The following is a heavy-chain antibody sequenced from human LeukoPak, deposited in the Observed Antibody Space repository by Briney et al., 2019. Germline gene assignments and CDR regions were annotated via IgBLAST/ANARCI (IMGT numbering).Heavy chain of an antibody. Sequence: RGSLRLSCAASGFTFSSYGMHWVRQAPGKGLEWVAFIRYDGSNKYYADSVKGRFTISRDNSKNTLYLQMNSLRAEDTAVYYCAKGGSGRPPHGAFDIWGQGTMVTVSS. D-gene: IGHD3-10*01. CDR3: AKGGSGRPPHGAFDI. CDR2: IRYDGSNK. V-gene: IGHV3-30*02. CDR1: GFTFSSYG. J-gene: IGHJ3*02.